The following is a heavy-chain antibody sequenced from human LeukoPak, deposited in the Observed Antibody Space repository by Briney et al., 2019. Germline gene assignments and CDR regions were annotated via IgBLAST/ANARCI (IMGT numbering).Heavy chain of an antibody. V-gene: IGHV1-69*06. CDR2: IIPIFSTA. J-gene: IGHJ6*04. Sequence: SVKVSCKASGGTFSSYAISWVRQAPGQGLEWMGGIIPIFSTANYAQKFQGRVTITADKSTSTAYMELSSLRSEDTAVYYCARVGSYCSGGSCYRLDYYGMDVWGKGTTVTVSS. D-gene: IGHD2-15*01. CDR3: ARVGSYCSGGSCYRLDYYGMDV. CDR1: GGTFSSYA.